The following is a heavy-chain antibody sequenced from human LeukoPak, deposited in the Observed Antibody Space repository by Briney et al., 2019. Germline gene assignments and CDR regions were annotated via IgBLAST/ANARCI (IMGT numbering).Heavy chain of an antibody. CDR3: AELTSVGDDY. J-gene: IGHJ4*02. CDR1: GGPISSSSYY. Sequence: PSETLSLTCTVSGGPISSSSYYWGWIRQPPGKGLEWIGYIYYSGSTNYNPSLKSRVTISVDTSKNQFSLKLSSVTAADTAVYYCAELTSVGDDYWGQGTLVTVSS. V-gene: IGHV4-61*05. CDR2: IYYSGST. D-gene: IGHD3-16*01.